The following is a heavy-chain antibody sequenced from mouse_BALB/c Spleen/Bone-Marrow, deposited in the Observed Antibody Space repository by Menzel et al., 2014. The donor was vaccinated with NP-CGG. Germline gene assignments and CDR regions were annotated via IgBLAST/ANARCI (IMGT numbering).Heavy chain of an antibody. CDR3: ANYYGNTWFAY. CDR2: ISDGGSYT. CDR1: GFTFSDYY. Sequence: EVKLMESGGGLVKPGGSLKLSCAASGFTFSDYYMYWVRQTPEKRLEWVATISDGGSYTYYPDSVKGRFTISRDNAKNNLYLQMSSLKSEDTAMYYCANYYGNTWFAYWGQGTLVTVSA. V-gene: IGHV5-4*02. J-gene: IGHJ3*01. D-gene: IGHD1-1*01.